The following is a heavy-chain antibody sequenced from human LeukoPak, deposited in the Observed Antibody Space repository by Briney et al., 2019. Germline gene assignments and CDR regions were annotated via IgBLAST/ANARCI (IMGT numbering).Heavy chain of an antibody. CDR2: IWYDGSNK. CDR3: ATVFYGSGSYPDY. V-gene: IGHV3-33*01. CDR1: GFTFSRYG. J-gene: IGHJ4*02. Sequence: GGSLRLSCAASGFTFSRYGMHWVRQAPGKGLEWVAVIWYDGSNKYYADSVKGRFTISRDNSKNTQYLQMNSLRAEDTAVYYCATVFYGSGSYPDYWGQGTLVTVSS. D-gene: IGHD3-10*01.